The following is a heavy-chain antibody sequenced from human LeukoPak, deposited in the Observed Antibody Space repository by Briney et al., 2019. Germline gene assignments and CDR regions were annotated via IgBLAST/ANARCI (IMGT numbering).Heavy chain of an antibody. Sequence: PSETLSLTCTVSGGSINSYYWSWIRQPPGKGLEWIAYIYYSGSSNYNPSLKSRVTISVDTSKNQFSLKLSSVTAADTAVYYCARQGSPRPPIDYWGQGTLVTVSS. CDR3: ARQGSPRPPIDY. CDR2: IYYSGSS. V-gene: IGHV4-59*08. CDR1: GGSINSYY. J-gene: IGHJ4*02.